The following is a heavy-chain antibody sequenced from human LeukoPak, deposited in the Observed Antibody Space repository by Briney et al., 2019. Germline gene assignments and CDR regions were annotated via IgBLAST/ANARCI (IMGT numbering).Heavy chain of an antibody. V-gene: IGHV1-24*01. D-gene: IGHD2-8*01. CDR2: FDPEDGET. J-gene: IGHJ4*02. CDR1: GYTLTELS. Sequence: ASVKVSCKVSGYTLTELSMHWVRQAPVKGLEWMGGFDPEDGETIYAQKFQGRVTMTEDTSTDTAYMELSSLRSEDTFVFQAADGIRYCTNGVCYTPNPHFDYWGQGTLVTVSS. CDR3: ADGIRYCTNGVCYTPNPHFDY.